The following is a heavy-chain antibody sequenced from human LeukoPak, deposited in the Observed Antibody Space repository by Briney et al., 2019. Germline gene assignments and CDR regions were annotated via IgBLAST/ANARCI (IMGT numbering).Heavy chain of an antibody. V-gene: IGHV4-30-4*08. Sequence: SQTLSLTCTVSGGSISSGDYYWSWIRQPPGKGLEWIGYIYYSGSTYYNPSLKSRVTISVDTSKNQFSLKLSSVTAADTAVYYCATRTGTTRGGFDYWGQGTLSPSPQ. J-gene: IGHJ4*02. CDR1: GGSISSGDYY. CDR2: IYYSGST. D-gene: IGHD1-1*01. CDR3: ATRTGTTRGGFDY.